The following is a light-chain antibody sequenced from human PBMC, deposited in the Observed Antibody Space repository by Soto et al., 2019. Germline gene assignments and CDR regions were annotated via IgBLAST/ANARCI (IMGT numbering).Light chain of an antibody. CDR1: ENVNSW. CDR2: RAS. J-gene: IGKJ1*01. V-gene: IGKV1-5*03. Sequence: DIQMTQTPATLSASVGDRVTITCRASENVNSWLAWYQQKPGKAPTLLIYRASRLESGVPSRFSGSGSGTDFTLTISSLQPDDFATYYCQQYNHYWTFGQGTEVEVK. CDR3: QQYNHYWT.